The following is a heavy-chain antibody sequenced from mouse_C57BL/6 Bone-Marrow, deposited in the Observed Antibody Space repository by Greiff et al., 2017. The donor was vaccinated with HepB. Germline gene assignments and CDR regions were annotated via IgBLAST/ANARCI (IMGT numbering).Heavy chain of an antibody. CDR3: ARDLGYYN. CDR1: GFTFSSYA. J-gene: IGHJ3*01. Sequence: EVMLVESGGGLVKPGGSLKLSCAASGFTFSSYAMSWVRQTPEKRLEWVATISDGGSYTYYPDNVKGRFTISRDNAKNNLYLQMSHLKSEDTAMYYCARDLGYYNWGQGTLVTVSA. D-gene: IGHD2-12*01. CDR2: ISDGGSYT. V-gene: IGHV5-4*01.